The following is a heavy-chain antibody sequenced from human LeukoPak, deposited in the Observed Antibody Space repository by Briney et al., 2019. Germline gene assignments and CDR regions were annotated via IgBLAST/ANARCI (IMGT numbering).Heavy chain of an antibody. J-gene: IGHJ4*02. D-gene: IGHD6-13*01. CDR3: ARQGGYSSSWADY. V-gene: IGHV3-7*01. CDR2: IDHDGSEK. Sequence: IDHDGSEKYYVASVKGRFTIYRENDKNSLYMQMNRLRAEDTAVYYCARQGGYSSSWADYWGQGTLVTVSS.